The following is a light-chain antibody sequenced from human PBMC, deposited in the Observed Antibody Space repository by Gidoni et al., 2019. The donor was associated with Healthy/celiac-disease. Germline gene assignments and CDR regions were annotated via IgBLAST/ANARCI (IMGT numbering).Light chain of an antibody. J-gene: IGKJ5*01. Sequence: EIVLTQSPATLSLSPGERATLSCRASQSVSSYLAWYQQKPGQAPRLLIYDASNRATGIPARFSCSGSGTDFTLTISSLEPEDFAVYYCQQRSNWPPSFXXXTRLEIK. V-gene: IGKV3-11*01. CDR2: DAS. CDR3: QQRSNWPPS. CDR1: QSVSSY.